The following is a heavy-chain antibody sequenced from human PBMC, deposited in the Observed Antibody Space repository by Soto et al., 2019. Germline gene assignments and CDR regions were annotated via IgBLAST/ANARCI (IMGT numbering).Heavy chain of an antibody. V-gene: IGHV1-3*01. CDR2: INAGNGNT. CDR3: ARELQGLYYFDY. Sequence: GASVKVSCKASEYTFTSYAMHWVRQAPGQSLEWMGWINAGNGNTKYSQKFQGRVTITRDTSASTAYMELSSLRSEDTAVYYCARELQGLYYFDYWVLGTLVTVSS. D-gene: IGHD4-4*01. J-gene: IGHJ4*02. CDR1: EYTFTSYA.